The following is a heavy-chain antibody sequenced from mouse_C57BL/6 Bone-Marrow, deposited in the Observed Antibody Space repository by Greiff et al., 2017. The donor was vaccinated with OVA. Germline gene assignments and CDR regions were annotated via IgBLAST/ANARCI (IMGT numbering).Heavy chain of an antibody. CDR3: ARERCGSVYDWYFDV. Sequence: EVQLQQSGPELAKPGASVKISCKASGYTFTDYYMNWVKQSPGKSLEWIGDINPNNGGTSYNQKFKGKATLTADKSSSTAYMELRSLTSEDSAVYYCARERCGSVYDWYFDVWGTGTTVTVSS. V-gene: IGHV1-26*01. CDR1: GYTFTDYY. J-gene: IGHJ1*03. D-gene: IGHD1-1*01. CDR2: INPNNGGT.